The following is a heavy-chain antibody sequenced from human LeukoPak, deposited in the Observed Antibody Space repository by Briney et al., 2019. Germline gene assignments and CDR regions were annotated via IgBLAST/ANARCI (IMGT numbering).Heavy chain of an antibody. Sequence: GGSLRLSCAASGFTFSSYAMSWVRQAPGKGLEWVSAISGSGGSTYYADSVKGRFTISRDSSKNTLYLQMNSLRAEDTAVYYCAKVMVRVRLVDYWGQGTLVTVSS. CDR1: GFTFSSYA. D-gene: IGHD3-10*01. CDR3: AKVMVRVRLVDY. CDR2: ISGSGGST. J-gene: IGHJ4*02. V-gene: IGHV3-23*01.